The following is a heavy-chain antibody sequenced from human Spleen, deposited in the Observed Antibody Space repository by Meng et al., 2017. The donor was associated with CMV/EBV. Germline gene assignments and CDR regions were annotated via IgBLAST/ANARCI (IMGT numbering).Heavy chain of an antibody. J-gene: IGHJ5*02. CDR2: INPNSGAT. D-gene: IGHD2-21*01. Sequence: FPSFYMHWVRQAPGQGLEWMGWINPNSGATKFAQQFQGRVTMTRDTSLSAAHMELNRLRSDDTAVYYCARGADIVAGAGSLYSWFDPWGQGTLVTVSS. V-gene: IGHV1-2*02. CDR3: ARGADIVAGAGSLYSWFDP. CDR1: FPSFY.